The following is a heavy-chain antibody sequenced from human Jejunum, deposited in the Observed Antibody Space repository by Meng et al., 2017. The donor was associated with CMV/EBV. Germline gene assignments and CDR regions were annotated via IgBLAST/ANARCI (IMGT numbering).Heavy chain of an antibody. J-gene: IGHJ4*02. D-gene: IGHD2-2*01. V-gene: IGHV4-30-4*01. CDR3: ARFSSTIIPFDY. CDR1: GGSIIRGTYY. CDR2: IYHSGST. Sequence: VSGGSIIRGTYYWSWIRQPPGKGLEWIGYIYHSGSTYYTPSLKSRVAISVDTSKNQFSLKLSSVTAADTAVYYCARFSSTIIPFDYWGQGTLVTVSS.